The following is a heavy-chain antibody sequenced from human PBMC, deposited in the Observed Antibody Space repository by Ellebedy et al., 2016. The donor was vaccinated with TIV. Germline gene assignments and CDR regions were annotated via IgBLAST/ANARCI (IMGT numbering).Heavy chain of an antibody. CDR3: AGGDIARTPAGERNWFDP. V-gene: IGHV4-59*01. Sequence: SETLSLTCAIYGGSFSSYYWGWIRQPPGKGLEWIGYIYYTGSTKYNPSLKSRVTISVDRAKSRFSLRLTSVTAADTAVYYCAGGDIARTPAGERNWFDPWGQGILVTVSS. D-gene: IGHD3-16*01. CDR1: GGSFSSYY. CDR2: IYYTGST. J-gene: IGHJ5*02.